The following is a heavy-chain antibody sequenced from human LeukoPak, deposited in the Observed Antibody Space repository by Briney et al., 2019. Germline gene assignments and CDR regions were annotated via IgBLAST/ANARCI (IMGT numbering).Heavy chain of an antibody. D-gene: IGHD6-13*01. J-gene: IGHJ5*02. CDR2: IYYSGST. CDR3: ARISAGYSSSRTVFNWFDP. CDR1: GGSISSSSYY. V-gene: IGHV4-39*01. Sequence: SETLSLTCTVSGGSISSSSYYWGWIRQPPGKGLEWIGSIYYSGSTYYNPSLKSRVTISVDTSKNQFSLKLSSVTAADTAVYYCARISAGYSSSRTVFNWFDPWGQGTLVTVSS.